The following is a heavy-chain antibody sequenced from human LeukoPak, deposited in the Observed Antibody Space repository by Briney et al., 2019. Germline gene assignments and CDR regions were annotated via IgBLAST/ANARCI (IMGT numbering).Heavy chain of an antibody. CDR1: GFTFSSYS. V-gene: IGHV3-21*01. D-gene: IGHD3-16*01. CDR3: AKRGGSRYFDY. J-gene: IGHJ4*02. Sequence: GGSLRLSCADSGFTFSSYSMNWVRQAPGKGLEWVSSISSSSSYIYYADSVRGRFTISRDNAKNSLYLQMNSLRAEDTAVYYCAKRGGSRYFDYWGQGTLVTVSS. CDR2: ISSSSSYI.